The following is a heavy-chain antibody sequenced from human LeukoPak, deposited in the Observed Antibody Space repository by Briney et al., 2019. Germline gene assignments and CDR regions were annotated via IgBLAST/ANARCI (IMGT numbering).Heavy chain of an antibody. CDR1: GGPFRGFF. J-gene: IGHJ5*02. CDR3: ARAPHYCSSTSCKPFFDP. V-gene: IGHV4-31*11. D-gene: IGHD2-2*01. Sequence: SETLSLTCAVYGGPFRGFFWSWIRQHPGKGLEWIGYIYYSGSTYYNPSLKSRVTISVDTSKNQFSLKLSSVTAADTAVYYCARAPHYCSSTSCKPFFDPWGQGTLVTVSS. CDR2: IYYSGST.